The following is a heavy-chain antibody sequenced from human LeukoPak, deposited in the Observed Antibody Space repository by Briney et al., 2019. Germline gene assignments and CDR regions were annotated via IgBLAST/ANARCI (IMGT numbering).Heavy chain of an antibody. Sequence: ASVKVSCKTSRYSFTSYYIHWVRQAPGQGLEWMGIIYPGGGSTNYAQKFQGRLTMTRDMSTSTVYMELSSLRSEDTAFYYCARDNDFDYWGQGTLVTVSS. J-gene: IGHJ4*02. CDR2: IYPGGGST. CDR1: RYSFTSYY. D-gene: IGHD2-8*01. V-gene: IGHV1-46*01. CDR3: ARDNDFDY.